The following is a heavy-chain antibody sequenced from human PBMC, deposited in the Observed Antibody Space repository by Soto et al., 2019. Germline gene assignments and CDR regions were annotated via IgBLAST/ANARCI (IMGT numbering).Heavy chain of an antibody. J-gene: IGHJ4*02. D-gene: IGHD5-18*01. CDR2: RNPNSGNT. V-gene: IGHV1-8*01. CDR1: GYSFTSYD. Sequence: QVQLVQSGAEVKKPGASVKVSCKASGYSFTSYDITWWRQATGQGLEWMGWRNPNSGNTGYAQKFQGRVTMTRNTSISKAYMELSSLRSEDTAVYYYAREKSYGYADYWGQGTLVTVSS. CDR3: AREKSYGYADY.